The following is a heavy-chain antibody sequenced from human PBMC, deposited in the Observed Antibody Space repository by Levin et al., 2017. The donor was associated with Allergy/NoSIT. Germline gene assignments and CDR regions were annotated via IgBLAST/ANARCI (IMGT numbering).Heavy chain of an antibody. CDR1: GFTFSSYW. V-gene: IGHV3-7*01. D-gene: IGHD6-19*01. J-gene: IGHJ2*01. CDR3: AKNGERITVAGSNWYFDL. CDR2: IKQDGSEK. Sequence: GGSLRLSCAASGFTFSSYWMTWVRQAPGKGLEWVANIKQDGSEKYYVDSVKGRFTISRDNARNSLYLQMNSLRAEDTAVYYCAKNGERITVAGSNWYFDLWGRGTLVTVSS.